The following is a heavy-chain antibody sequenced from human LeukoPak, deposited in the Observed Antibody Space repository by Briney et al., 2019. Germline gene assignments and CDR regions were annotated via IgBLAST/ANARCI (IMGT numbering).Heavy chain of an antibody. CDR1: GFTFSSYG. Sequence: PGGSLRLSCAASGFTFSSYGMHWVRQAPGKGLEWMAVISYDGSNRYYADSVKGRFTISRDTPKNTLYLQMNSLRAEDTAVYYCAKTRSRNMITFGGVENWFDPWGQGTLVTVSS. J-gene: IGHJ5*02. CDR2: ISYDGSNR. CDR3: AKTRSRNMITFGGVENWFDP. D-gene: IGHD3-16*01. V-gene: IGHV3-30*18.